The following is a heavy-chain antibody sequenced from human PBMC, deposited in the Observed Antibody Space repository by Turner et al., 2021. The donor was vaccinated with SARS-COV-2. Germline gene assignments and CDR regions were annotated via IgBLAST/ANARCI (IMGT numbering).Heavy chain of an antibody. Sequence: EVQLVESGGGLVQPEGSLRRSCAASGFTFSKFFMHWVRQAPGKGLVWVSRISDDGSSPAYADSVKGRFTISRDNAKNTLYLQMNSLTAEDSAVYYCVRSDVNAWYGLLDYWGQGTLVTVSS. J-gene: IGHJ4*02. CDR1: GFTFSKFF. V-gene: IGHV3-74*01. CDR2: ISDDGSSP. CDR3: VRSDVNAWYGLLDY. D-gene: IGHD3-16*01.